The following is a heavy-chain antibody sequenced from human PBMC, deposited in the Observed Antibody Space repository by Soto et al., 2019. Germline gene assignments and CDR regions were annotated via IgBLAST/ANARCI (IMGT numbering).Heavy chain of an antibody. D-gene: IGHD2-2*01. CDR3: TSSTPPHYYNAMDV. V-gene: IGHV3-73*01. J-gene: IGHJ6*02. Sequence: GGSLRLSCAASGFIFSGSSVHWVRQASGKGLEWVGRIRGQVGSHATAYAESLKGRFTISRDDSKNTAYLQMNSLKTEDTAVYYCTSSTPPHYYNAMDVWGQGTTVTVSS. CDR1: GFIFSGSS. CDR2: IRGQVGSHAT.